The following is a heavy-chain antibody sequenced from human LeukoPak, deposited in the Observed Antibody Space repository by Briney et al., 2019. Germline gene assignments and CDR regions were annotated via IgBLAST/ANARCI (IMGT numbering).Heavy chain of an antibody. CDR3: AHGRGYDSSTYLYYFDD. J-gene: IGHJ4*02. V-gene: IGHV3-23*01. Sequence: PGGSLRLSYAASGFTFSNYAMSWVRQAPGKGLEWVSAISTSGGSTYYADSVKGRFTISRDNPKNTLYLQMNSLRAEDTAVYYCAHGRGYDSSTYLYYFDDWGQGTLVTVSS. CDR2: ISTSGGST. D-gene: IGHD3-22*01. CDR1: GFTFSNYA.